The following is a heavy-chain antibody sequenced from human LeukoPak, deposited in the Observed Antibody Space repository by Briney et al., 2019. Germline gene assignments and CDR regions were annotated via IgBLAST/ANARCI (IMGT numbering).Heavy chain of an antibody. Sequence: GESLKISCKGPGYSFTSYWIGWVRQMPGKGLEWMGIIYRGDSDTRYSPSFQGQVTISADKSISTAYLRWSSLKASDTAMYYCARRDGSGSYAEINFDYWGQGTLVTVSS. CDR3: ARRDGSGSYAEINFDY. CDR2: IYRGDSDT. D-gene: IGHD3-10*01. CDR1: GYSFTSYW. J-gene: IGHJ4*02. V-gene: IGHV5-51*01.